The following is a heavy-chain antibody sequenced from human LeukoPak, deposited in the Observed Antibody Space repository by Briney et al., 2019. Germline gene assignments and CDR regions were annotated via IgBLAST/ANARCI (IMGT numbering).Heavy chain of an antibody. Sequence: GGSLRLSCAASGFTFSSYWMHWVRQAPGKGLVWVSRINSDGSSTSYADSVKGRFTISRDNAKNTLYLQMNSLRAEDTAVYYCYSSSSVYGHYYYYGMDVWGQGTTVTVSS. V-gene: IGHV3-74*01. CDR3: YSSSSVYGHYYYYGMDV. CDR1: GFTFSSYW. D-gene: IGHD6-6*01. CDR2: INSDGSST. J-gene: IGHJ6*02.